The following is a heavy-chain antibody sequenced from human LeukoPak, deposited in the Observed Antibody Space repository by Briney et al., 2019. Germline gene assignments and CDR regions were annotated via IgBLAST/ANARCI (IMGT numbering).Heavy chain of an antibody. CDR3: ARANRYSYGLNWFDP. J-gene: IGHJ5*02. D-gene: IGHD5-18*01. CDR1: GGSISSYY. V-gene: IGHV4-59*01. Sequence: PETLSLTCTVSGGSISSYYWSWIRQPPGKGLEWIGYIYYSGSTNYNPSLKSRVTISVDTSKNQFSLKLSSVTAADTAVYYCARANRYSYGLNWFDPWGQGTLVTVSS. CDR2: IYYSGST.